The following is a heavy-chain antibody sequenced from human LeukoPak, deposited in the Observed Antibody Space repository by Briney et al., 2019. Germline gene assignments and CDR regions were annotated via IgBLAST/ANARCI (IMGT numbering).Heavy chain of an antibody. CDR2: INAGNGNT. Sequence: ASVSVSCKASGYTFTSYAMHWVRQAPGQRLEWMGWINAGNGNTKYSQKFQGRVTITRDTSASTACMELSSLRSEDTAVYYCARGRWELLDYYYGMDVWGQGTTVTVSS. J-gene: IGHJ6*02. CDR3: ARGRWELLDYYYGMDV. CDR1: GYTFTSYA. V-gene: IGHV1-3*01. D-gene: IGHD1-26*01.